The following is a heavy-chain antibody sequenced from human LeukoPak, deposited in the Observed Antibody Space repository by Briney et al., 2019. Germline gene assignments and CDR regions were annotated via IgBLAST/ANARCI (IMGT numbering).Heavy chain of an antibody. V-gene: IGHV3-30*02. CDR3: AHTSTGWYYFDH. D-gene: IGHD6-19*01. CDR1: GFTFSGYG. CDR2: IRYDGSNI. J-gene: IGHJ4*02. Sequence: GGSLRLSCAASGFTFSGYGMHWVRQAPGKGPEWVAFIRYDGSNIYYADSVKGRFTISRDSSKNTLCLQMNSLRAEDTAVYFCAHTSTGWYYFDHWGQGTLVTVSS.